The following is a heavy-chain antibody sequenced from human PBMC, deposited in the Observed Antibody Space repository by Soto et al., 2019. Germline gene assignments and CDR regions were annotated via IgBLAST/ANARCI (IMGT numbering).Heavy chain of an antibody. CDR2: VSANNGHT. CDR3: ARDIESVTAKHFFYYYAMDV. CDR1: GFTFSNYG. Sequence: ASVKVSCKASGFTFSNYGLNWVRQAPGQGLEWMGWVSANNGHTNYAQNLQGRVSMTTDTSTSTAYMELRGLTFDDTAVYYCARDIESVTAKHFFYYYAMDVWGQGTTVTVS. V-gene: IGHV1-18*01. D-gene: IGHD2-8*01. J-gene: IGHJ6*02.